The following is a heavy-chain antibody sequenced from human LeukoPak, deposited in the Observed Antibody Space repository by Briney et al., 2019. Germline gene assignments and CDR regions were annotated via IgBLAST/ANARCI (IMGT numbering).Heavy chain of an antibody. CDR1: GFTFSSYA. Sequence: GGSLRLSCAASGFTFSSYAMDWVRQAPGKGLEWVSSISGSAYSTYYADSVKGRFTISRDNSKNTLYLEMNSLSAEDTAVYYCARGDDYGDSLVAYWGQGTLVTVSS. D-gene: IGHD4-17*01. CDR2: ISGSAYST. J-gene: IGHJ4*02. CDR3: ARGDDYGDSLVAY. V-gene: IGHV3-23*01.